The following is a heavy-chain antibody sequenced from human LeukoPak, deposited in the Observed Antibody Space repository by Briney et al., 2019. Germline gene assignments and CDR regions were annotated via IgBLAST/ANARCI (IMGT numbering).Heavy chain of an antibody. CDR1: GFTFSSYD. CDR3: ARARVVNAIGDYCYMDV. Sequence: GGSLRLSCAASGFTFSSYDMCWVRQATGKGLEWVSAIGTAGDTYYPGSVKGRFTISRENAKNSLYLQMNSLRAGDTAVYFCARARVVNAIGDYCYMDVWCKGTTVTISS. D-gene: IGHD2-21*01. V-gene: IGHV3-13*01. J-gene: IGHJ6*03. CDR2: IGTAGDT.